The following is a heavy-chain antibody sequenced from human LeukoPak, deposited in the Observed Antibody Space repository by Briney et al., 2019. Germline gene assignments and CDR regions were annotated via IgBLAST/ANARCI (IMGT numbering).Heavy chain of an antibody. Sequence: GGSLRLSCAASGFTFSSYAMSWVRQAPGKGLEWASTISGSGGSTYYADSVKGRFTISRDNSKNTLYLQMSGLRAEDTAVYYCAKDLVAKYYFDYWGQGTLVTVSS. D-gene: IGHD2-15*01. CDR2: ISGSGGST. CDR1: GFTFSSYA. V-gene: IGHV3-23*01. J-gene: IGHJ4*02. CDR3: AKDLVAKYYFDY.